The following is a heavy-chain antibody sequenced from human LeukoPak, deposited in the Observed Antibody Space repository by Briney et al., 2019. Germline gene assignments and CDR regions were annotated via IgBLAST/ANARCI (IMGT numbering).Heavy chain of an antibody. D-gene: IGHD2-2*02. Sequence: GGSLRLSCAASGFTFSSYAMSWVRQAPGKGLEWVSAISGSGGSTYYADFVKGRFTISRDNSKNTLYLQMNSLRAEDTAVYYCAKMNIVVVPAAILYYWGQGTLVTVSS. CDR3: AKMNIVVVPAAILYY. CDR2: ISGSGGST. J-gene: IGHJ4*02. CDR1: GFTFSSYA. V-gene: IGHV3-23*01.